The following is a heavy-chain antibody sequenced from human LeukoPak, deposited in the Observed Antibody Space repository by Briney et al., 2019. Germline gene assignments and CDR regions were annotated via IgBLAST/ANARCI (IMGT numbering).Heavy chain of an antibody. CDR1: GVSFSGYY. J-gene: IGHJ4*02. Sequence: SGTLSLTCAVYGVSFSGYYWSWIRQPPGKGLEWIGEIYHSGSTNYNPSLKSRVTISVDKSKNQFSLKLSSVTAADTAVYYCASLRRGYSYGQWVYWGQGTLVTVSS. CDR2: IYHSGST. V-gene: IGHV4-34*01. D-gene: IGHD5-18*01. CDR3: ASLRRGYSYGQWVY.